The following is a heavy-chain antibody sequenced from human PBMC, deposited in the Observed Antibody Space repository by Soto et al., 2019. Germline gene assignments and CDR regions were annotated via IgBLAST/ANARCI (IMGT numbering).Heavy chain of an antibody. Sequence: QVQLVESGGGVVQPGRSLRLSCAASGFTFSSYGMHWVRQAPGKGLEWVAVISYDGSNKYYADSVKGRFTISRDNSKNTLYLQMNSLRAEDTAVYYCATTTLSCGMDVWGQGTTVTVSS. D-gene: IGHD1-1*01. V-gene: IGHV3-30*03. CDR3: ATTTLSCGMDV. CDR2: ISYDGSNK. CDR1: GFTFSSYG. J-gene: IGHJ6*02.